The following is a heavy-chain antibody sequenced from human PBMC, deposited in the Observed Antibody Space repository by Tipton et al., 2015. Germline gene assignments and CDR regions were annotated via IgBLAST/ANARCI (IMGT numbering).Heavy chain of an antibody. CDR2: IYPGQSDT. CDR1: GYNFDNFW. V-gene: IGHV5-51*01. Sequence: QSGPEVKEPGDSLKMSCKGSGYNFDNFWIGWVRQMPGQGLEWVGVIYPGQSDTSYSPSFEGQVTISVDTSISTAYLQWSSLKASGTAIYYCARRVGYCSTNSCNGVDVWGQGTTVTVSS. D-gene: IGHD2-8*01. CDR3: ARRVGYCSTNSCNGVDV. J-gene: IGHJ6*02.